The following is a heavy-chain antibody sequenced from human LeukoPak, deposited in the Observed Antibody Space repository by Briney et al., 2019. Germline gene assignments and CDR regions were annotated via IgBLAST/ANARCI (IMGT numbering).Heavy chain of an antibody. D-gene: IGHD3-22*01. CDR1: GFTFSSYW. Sequence: GALRLSCAASGFTFSSYWMNWVRQAPGKGLEWVSSISTGSSYIYYADSVKGRFTISRENAKNSLYLQMNSLRAEDTAVYYCARDSTPYDSSGYCYDYWGQGTLVTVSS. J-gene: IGHJ4*02. CDR2: ISTGSSYI. CDR3: ARDSTPYDSSGYCYDY. V-gene: IGHV3-21*01.